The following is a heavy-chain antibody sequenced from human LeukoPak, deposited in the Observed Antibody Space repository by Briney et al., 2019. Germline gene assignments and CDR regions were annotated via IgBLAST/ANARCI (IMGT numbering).Heavy chain of an antibody. CDR3: ANWAGEAKNGLWSGPFDY. V-gene: IGHV1-46*01. D-gene: IGHD3-3*01. CDR2: INPSGGST. CDR1: GYTLTRHY. Sequence: GASVKVSCKAFGYTLTRHYMHWVRQAPGQGLEWMGIINPSGGSTNYAQKFQGRVTMTRDTSTSTVYMELSSLRFEDTAVYYCANWAGEAKNGLWSGPFDYWGQGILVTVSS. J-gene: IGHJ4*02.